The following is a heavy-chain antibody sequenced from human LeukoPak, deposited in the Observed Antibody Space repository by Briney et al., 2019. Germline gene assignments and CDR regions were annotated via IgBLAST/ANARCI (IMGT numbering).Heavy chain of an antibody. D-gene: IGHD3-22*01. CDR2: INPNSGGT. CDR3: ARGLGDYYDTSDYYYAVPAH. Sequence: GASVKVSCKASGYTFTGYYMHWVRQAPGQGLEWMGWINPNSGGTNYAQKFQGRVTMTRDTSISTAYMELSSLRSEDTAVYYCARGLGDYYDTSDYYYAVPAHWGQGTLVTVSS. J-gene: IGHJ4*02. V-gene: IGHV1-2*02. CDR1: GYTFTGYY.